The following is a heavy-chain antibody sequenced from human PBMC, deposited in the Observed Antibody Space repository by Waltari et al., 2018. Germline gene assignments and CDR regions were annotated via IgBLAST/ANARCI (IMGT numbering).Heavy chain of an antibody. CDR3: AKFGGSTRPYFYFDS. J-gene: IGHJ4*02. V-gene: IGHV3-23*01. CDR1: GFTFGNDG. CDR2: IKAGGDFT. D-gene: IGHD1-26*01. Sequence: EVLLLESGGGLVQPGGSLRLSCATSGFTFGNDGMSCVRQAPGKGLERFSAIKAGGDFTYYTDSVKGRFTISRDNSRNTLFLQMDSLRGEDTAMYYCAKFGGSTRPYFYFDSWGRGALVTVSS.